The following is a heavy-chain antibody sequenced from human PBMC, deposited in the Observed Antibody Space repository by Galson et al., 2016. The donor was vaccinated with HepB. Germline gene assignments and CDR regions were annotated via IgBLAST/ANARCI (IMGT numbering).Heavy chain of an antibody. CDR1: GYTFSSYA. V-gene: IGHV3-23*01. CDR2: MGGSGGTT. Sequence: SLRLSCAASGYTFSSYAMSWVRQAPGKGLEWVSAMGGSGGTTSYADSVKGRFTISRDNSKNTLFLQMNSLRAEDTAVYYCARSDFWSGYPPYFYYGMDVWGQGTPVTVSS. D-gene: IGHD3-3*01. J-gene: IGHJ6*02. CDR3: ARSDFWSGYPPYFYYGMDV.